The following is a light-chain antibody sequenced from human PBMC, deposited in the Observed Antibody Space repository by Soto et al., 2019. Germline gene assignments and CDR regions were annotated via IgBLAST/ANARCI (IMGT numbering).Light chain of an antibody. CDR2: EGS. CDR3: CSYAGSSTLE. V-gene: IGLV2-23*01. Sequence: QSALTQPASVSGSPGQSITISWTGTSSDVGSYNLVSWYQQHPGKAPKLTIYEGSKRPSGVSNRFSGSKSGNTASLTISGLQAEDEADYYCCSYAGSSTLEIGGGTKLTVL. CDR1: SSDVGSYNL. J-gene: IGLJ2*01.